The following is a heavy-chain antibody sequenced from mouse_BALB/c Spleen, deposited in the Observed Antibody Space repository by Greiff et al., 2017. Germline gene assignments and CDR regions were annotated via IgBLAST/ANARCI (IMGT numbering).Heavy chain of an antibody. CDR3: ASDRYYWFAY. D-gene: IGHD2-14*01. J-gene: IGHJ3*01. V-gene: IGHV1S81*02. Sequence: QVQLQQPGAELVKPGASVKLSCKASGYTFTSYWMHWVKQRPGQGLEWIGEINPSNGRTNYNEKFKSKATLTVDKSSSTAYMQLSSLTSEDSAVYYCASDRYYWFAYWGQGTLVTVSA. CDR2: INPSNGRT. CDR1: GYTFTSYW.